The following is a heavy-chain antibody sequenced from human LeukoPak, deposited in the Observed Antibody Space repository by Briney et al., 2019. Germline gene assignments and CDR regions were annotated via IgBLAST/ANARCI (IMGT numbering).Heavy chain of an antibody. J-gene: IGHJ5*02. V-gene: IGHV2-5*01. CDR1: GFSLSTSGVG. CDR3: AHRRQELKLLWFGELLYSGVKNWFDP. CDR2: IYWNDDK. D-gene: IGHD3-10*01. Sequence: SGPTLVNPTQTLTLTCTFSGFSLSTSGVGVGWIRQPPGKALEWLALIYWNDDKRYSPSLKSRLTITKDTSKNQVVLTMTNMDPVDTATYYCAHRRQELKLLWFGELLYSGVKNWFDPWGQGTLVTVSS.